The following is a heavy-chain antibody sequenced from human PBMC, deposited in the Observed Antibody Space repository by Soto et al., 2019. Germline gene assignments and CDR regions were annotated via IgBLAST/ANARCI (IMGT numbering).Heavy chain of an antibody. Sequence: SETLSLTCTVSGGSVTSDEDYWTWIRQSPGKGLEWIGYISNSGSTDYNPSLKTRLSMSVDRSKNQFTLRLTSVTAADTAVYFCATESGSTYGYFDHWGQGTQVTVSS. CDR3: ATESGSTYGYFDH. V-gene: IGHV4-30-4*01. CDR2: ISNSGST. J-gene: IGHJ4*02. D-gene: IGHD5-18*01. CDR1: GGSVTSDEDY.